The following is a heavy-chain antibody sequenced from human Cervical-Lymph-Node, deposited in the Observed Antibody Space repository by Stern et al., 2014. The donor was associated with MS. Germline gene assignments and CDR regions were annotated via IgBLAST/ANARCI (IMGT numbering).Heavy chain of an antibody. V-gene: IGHV5-51*03. J-gene: IGHJ3*02. CDR2: IYPGESDT. Sequence: EVQLVQSGAEVKKPGESLKISCKGSGYSFTSYWIGWVRQMPGKGLEWMGIIYPGESDTRYSPSFQGQVTISADKSISTAYLQWSSLKASDTAMYYCASYAETYYYDSSDPGAFDIWGQGTMVTVSS. D-gene: IGHD3-22*01. CDR3: ASYAETYYYDSSDPGAFDI. CDR1: GYSFTSYW.